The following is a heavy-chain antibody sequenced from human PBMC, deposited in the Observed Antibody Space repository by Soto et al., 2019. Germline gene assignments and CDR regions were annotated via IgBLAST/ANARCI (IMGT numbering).Heavy chain of an antibody. D-gene: IGHD1-20*01. V-gene: IGHV1-2*02. CDR1: GYTFTDFY. J-gene: IGHJ1*01. CDR3: VSGQSVLYLDL. CDR2: INPKNGGI. Sequence: ASVQVASKASGYTFTDFYIHWVRQATGQGLEWVGWINPKNGGINYAQTFQGRVKMTRDTSVNPSYMDLKRLNFDDSAIYYCVSGQSVLYLDLWGRGTQVTVSS.